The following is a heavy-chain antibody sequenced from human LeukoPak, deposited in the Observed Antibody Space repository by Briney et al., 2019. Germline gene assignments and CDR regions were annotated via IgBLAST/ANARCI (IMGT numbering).Heavy chain of an antibody. V-gene: IGHV4-39*01. D-gene: IGHD3-3*01. Sequence: PSETLSLTCTVSGGSISSSNYYWGWIRQPPGKGLEWIGSIYSGSTYYNPSLKSRVTISVDMSKNQFSLKLSSVTAADTAVYYCARRHYDFYFDYWGQGTLVTVSS. CDR1: GGSISSSNYY. CDR2: IYSGST. J-gene: IGHJ4*02. CDR3: ARRHYDFYFDY.